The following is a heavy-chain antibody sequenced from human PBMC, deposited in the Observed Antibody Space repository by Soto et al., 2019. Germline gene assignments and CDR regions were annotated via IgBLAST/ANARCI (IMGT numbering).Heavy chain of an antibody. CDR1: GGSISSYY. Sequence: PSETLSLTCTVSGGSISSYYWSWIRQPPGKGLEWIGYIYYSGSTNYNPSLKSRVTISVDTSKNQFSLKLSSVTAADTAVYYCARDMSIAVAGTGGYYYYYGMDVWGQGTTVTVS. D-gene: IGHD6-19*01. J-gene: IGHJ6*02. V-gene: IGHV4-59*01. CDR2: IYYSGST. CDR3: ARDMSIAVAGTGGYYYYYGMDV.